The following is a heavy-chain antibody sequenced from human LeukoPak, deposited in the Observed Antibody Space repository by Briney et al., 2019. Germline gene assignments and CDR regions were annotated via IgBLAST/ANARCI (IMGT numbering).Heavy chain of an antibody. CDR2: IYTSGST. J-gene: IGHJ4*02. CDR1: GGSISSGSYY. D-gene: IGHD3-3*01. V-gene: IGHV4-61*02. CDR3: ARAGSDFLSGYYGLDPFDY. Sequence: SQTLSLTCTVSGGSISSGSYYWSWIRQPAGKGLEWIGRIYTSGSTNYNPSLKSRVTISVDTSKNQFSLKLSSVTAADTAVSYCARAGSDFLSGYYGLDPFDYWGQGTLVTVSS.